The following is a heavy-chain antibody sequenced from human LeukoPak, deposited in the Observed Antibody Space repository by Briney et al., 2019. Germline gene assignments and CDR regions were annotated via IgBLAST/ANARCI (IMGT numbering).Heavy chain of an antibody. Sequence: PSETLSLTCTVSGGSVSSGSYYWSWIRQPPGKGLEWIGYIYYSGSTNYNPSLKSRVTISVDTSKNQFSLKLSSVTAADTAVYYCARWSDYGDYYFDYWGQGTLVTVSS. CDR1: GGSVSSGSYY. CDR2: IYYSGST. J-gene: IGHJ4*02. V-gene: IGHV4-61*01. D-gene: IGHD4-17*01. CDR3: ARWSDYGDYYFDY.